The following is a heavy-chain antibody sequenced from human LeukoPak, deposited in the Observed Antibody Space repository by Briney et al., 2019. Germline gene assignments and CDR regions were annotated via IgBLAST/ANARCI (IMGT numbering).Heavy chain of an antibody. V-gene: IGHV3-21*04. CDR2: ISDNSRYI. D-gene: IGHD3-10*01. J-gene: IGHJ5*02. Sequence: GGSLRLSCAASGFTFSSYSMNWVRQAPGKGLEWVSSISDNSRYIYYADSVKGRFTISRDNAKNSLYLQMNSLRAEDTAVYYCAKLGLWFGGANWFDPWGQGTLVTVSS. CDR1: GFTFSSYS. CDR3: AKLGLWFGGANWFDP.